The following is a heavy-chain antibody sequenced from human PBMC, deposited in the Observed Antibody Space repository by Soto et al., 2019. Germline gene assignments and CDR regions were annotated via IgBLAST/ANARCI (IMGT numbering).Heavy chain of an antibody. CDR1: GGTFSSYA. V-gene: IGHV1-69*13. CDR3: ARIGLRGELGYYYYYGMDV. D-gene: IGHD3-16*01. J-gene: IGHJ6*02. Sequence: ASVKVSCKASGGTFSSYAISWVRQAPGQGLEWMGGIIPIFGTANYAQKFQGRVTITADESTSTAYMELSSLRSEDTAVYYCARIGLRGELGYYYYYGMDVWGQGTTVTVSS. CDR2: IIPIFGTA.